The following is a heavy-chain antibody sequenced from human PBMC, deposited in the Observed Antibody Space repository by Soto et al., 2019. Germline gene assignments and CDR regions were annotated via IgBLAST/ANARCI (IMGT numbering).Heavy chain of an antibody. D-gene: IGHD2-15*01. J-gene: IGHJ4*02. V-gene: IGHV4-59*01. Sequence: SETLSLTCTVSGGSISSYYWSWIRQPPGKGLEWIGYIYYSGSTNYNPSLKSRVTISVDTSKNQFSLKLSSVTAADTAVYYCARGGSSSHGNDYWGQGTLVTGSS. CDR3: ARGGSSSHGNDY. CDR2: IYYSGST. CDR1: GGSISSYY.